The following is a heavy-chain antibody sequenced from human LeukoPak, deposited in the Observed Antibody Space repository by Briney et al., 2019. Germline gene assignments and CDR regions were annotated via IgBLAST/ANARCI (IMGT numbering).Heavy chain of an antibody. J-gene: IGHJ3*02. V-gene: IGHV3-30-3*01. CDR1: GFTFSNYA. CDR3: AREIFNGFDI. Sequence: PGGSLRLSCAASGFTFSNYAMSWVRQAPGKGLEWVAVISYDGSNKDYADSVKGRFTISRDNSKNTLFLQMNSLRAEDTAVYYCAREIFNGFDIWGQGTMVTVSS. CDR2: ISYDGSNK.